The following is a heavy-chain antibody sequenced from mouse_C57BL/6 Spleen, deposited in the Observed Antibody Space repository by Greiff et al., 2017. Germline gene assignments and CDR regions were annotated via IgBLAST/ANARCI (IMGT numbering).Heavy chain of an antibody. V-gene: IGHV1-82*01. CDR1: GYAFSSSW. Sequence: VMLVESGPELVKPGASVKISCKASGYAFSSSWMNWVKQRPGKGLEWIGRIYPGDGDTNYNGKFKGKATLTADKSSSTAYMQLSSLTSEDSAVYFCASPNYYGSSSYYFDYWGQGTTLTVSS. D-gene: IGHD1-1*01. J-gene: IGHJ2*01. CDR2: IYPGDGDT. CDR3: ASPNYYGSSSYYFDY.